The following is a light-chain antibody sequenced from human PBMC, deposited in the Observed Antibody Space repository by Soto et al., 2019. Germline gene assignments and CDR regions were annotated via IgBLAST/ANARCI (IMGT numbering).Light chain of an antibody. J-gene: IGKJ5*01. CDR3: QQYNDWPPIT. Sequence: EIMMTQSPATLSVSPGESATLSCRASQSVRNNLAWYQHKPAQATRLLIYYASTRATGIPARFSGSGSGTEFTLTISSLQSEDFALYYCQQYNDWPPITFGQGTRLEIK. V-gene: IGKV3-15*01. CDR1: QSVRNN. CDR2: YAS.